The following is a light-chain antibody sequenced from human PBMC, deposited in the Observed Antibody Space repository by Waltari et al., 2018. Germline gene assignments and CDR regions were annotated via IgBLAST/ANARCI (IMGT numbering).Light chain of an antibody. CDR3: QQRSSWPPT. V-gene: IGKV3-11*01. CDR1: QRVDNY. Sequence: EIVLTQSPATLSLSPGESAALSCRASQRVDNYLAWYHQKPGQAPRLLIFDATNRATDIPARFIGSGSGTDFTLTISSREPDEFALYDCQQRSSWPPTFGQGTKLEIK. CDR2: DAT. J-gene: IGKJ2*01.